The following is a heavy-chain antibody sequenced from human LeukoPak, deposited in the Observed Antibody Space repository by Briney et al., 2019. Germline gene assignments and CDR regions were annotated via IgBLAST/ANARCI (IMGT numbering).Heavy chain of an antibody. CDR1: GDSVSSNIAA. D-gene: IGHD6-13*01. Sequence: SQTLSLTCALSGDSVSSNIAAWNWIRQSPSRGLEWLGRTYYRSKWTYEYAVSVKSRISINADTSKNQFSLHLRSVTPEDTALYYCARDVSAGADYWGQGTLVTVSS. V-gene: IGHV6-1*01. CDR2: TYYRSKWTY. CDR3: ARDVSAGADY. J-gene: IGHJ4*02.